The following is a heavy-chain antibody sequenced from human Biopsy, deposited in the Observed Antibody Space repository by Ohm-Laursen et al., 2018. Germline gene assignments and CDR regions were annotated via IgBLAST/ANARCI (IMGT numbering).Heavy chain of an antibody. CDR2: INQAGTT. Sequence: GTLSLTCAVFGKTFSDYQGSWIRQPPGKGLEWIGQINQAGTTNYNPSLKSRVSISADTSNYEFSLRLTSVTAADTAVYLCGNEVHGRDYWGLGAQVTVSS. D-gene: IGHD2-15*01. CDR3: GNEVHGRDY. CDR1: GKTFSDYQ. J-gene: IGHJ4*02. V-gene: IGHV4-34*08.